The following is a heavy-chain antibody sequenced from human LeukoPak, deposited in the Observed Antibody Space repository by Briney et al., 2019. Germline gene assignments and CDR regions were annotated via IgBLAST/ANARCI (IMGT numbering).Heavy chain of an antibody. V-gene: IGHV4-61*02. J-gene: IGHJ5*02. Sequence: SETLSLTCTVSGGSISSGSYYWSWIRQPAGKGLEWIGRIYTSGSTNYNPSLKSRVTISVDTSKNQFSLKLSSVTAADTAVYYCARGKELLWFGELVDWFDPWGQGTLVTVSS. CDR2: IYTSGST. CDR1: GGSISSGSYY. CDR3: ARGKELLWFGELVDWFDP. D-gene: IGHD3-10*01.